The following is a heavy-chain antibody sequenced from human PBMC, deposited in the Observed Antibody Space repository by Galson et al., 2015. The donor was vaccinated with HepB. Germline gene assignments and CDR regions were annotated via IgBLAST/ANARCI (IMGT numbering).Heavy chain of an antibody. D-gene: IGHD3-3*01. J-gene: IGHJ5*02. V-gene: IGHV4-30-2*01. CDR1: GGSINSADYA. Sequence: TLSLTCAVFGGSINSADYAWAWIRQPPGKGLEWIGHVYDSGNTHYNPSLKSRVTISADKSKNQFSLRLNSVTAADTAVYFCARADGFMSGSHTGGWFDPWGQGTLVAVSS. CDR3: ARADGFMSGSHTGGWFDP. CDR2: VYDSGNT.